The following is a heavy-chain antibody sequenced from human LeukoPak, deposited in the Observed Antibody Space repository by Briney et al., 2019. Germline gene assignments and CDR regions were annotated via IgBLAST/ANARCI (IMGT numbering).Heavy chain of an antibody. V-gene: IGHV1-24*01. D-gene: IGHD6-25*01. CDR2: FDPENGEI. CDR1: GYTPSELA. Sequence: ASVKVSRKVSGYTPSELAMHWVRQTPGKGLEWMGGFDPENGEIIYAKNFQGRITMTEDPSTDTAYMDLSNLRSDDTAVYYCAAIAAAGTLDYWGQGTQVSVSS. J-gene: IGHJ4*02. CDR3: AAIAAAGTLDY.